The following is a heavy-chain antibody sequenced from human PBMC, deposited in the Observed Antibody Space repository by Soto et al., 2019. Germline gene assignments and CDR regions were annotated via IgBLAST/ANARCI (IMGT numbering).Heavy chain of an antibody. Sequence: ASVKVSCKASGYTFTGYYMHWVLQAPGRGLEWMGWINPDSGDTKNAQKFQGRVTMTRDTSISTAYMELSRLTSDDTAVYYCARDMAVAGTSVFDCWGQGNLVTVSS. D-gene: IGHD6-19*01. J-gene: IGHJ5*01. V-gene: IGHV1-2*02. CDR1: GYTFTGYY. CDR3: ARDMAVAGTSVFDC. CDR2: INPDSGDT.